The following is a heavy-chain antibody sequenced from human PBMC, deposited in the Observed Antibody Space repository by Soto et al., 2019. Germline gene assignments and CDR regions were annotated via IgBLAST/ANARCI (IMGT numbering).Heavy chain of an antibody. CDR1: GFTFSSYG. CDR3: AREAWGKGLYSSSYGGFDY. CDR2: IWYDGSNK. V-gene: IGHV3-33*01. Sequence: GGSLRLSCAASGFTFSSYGMHWVRQAPGKGLEWVAVIWYDGSNKYYADSVKGRFTISRDNSKNTLYLQMNSLRAEDTAVYYCAREAWGKGLYSSSYGGFDYWGQGTLVTVSS. D-gene: IGHD6-6*01. J-gene: IGHJ4*02.